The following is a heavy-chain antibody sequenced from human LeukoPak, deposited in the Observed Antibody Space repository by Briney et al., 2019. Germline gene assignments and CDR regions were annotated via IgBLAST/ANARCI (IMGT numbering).Heavy chain of an antibody. CDR3: ARHRTAINRYGPYDAFDI. CDR2: IYYSGRT. Sequence: SETLSLTCIVSGVSISSGDDYWGWIRQPPGKGLEWIGSIYYSGRTYYNTPLKSRVTISEDTSMNQFSLKLSFVTAADSAVYYCARHRTAINRYGPYDAFDIWGRGTMVTVSS. J-gene: IGHJ3*02. CDR1: GVSISSGDDY. V-gene: IGHV4-39*01. D-gene: IGHD5-18*01.